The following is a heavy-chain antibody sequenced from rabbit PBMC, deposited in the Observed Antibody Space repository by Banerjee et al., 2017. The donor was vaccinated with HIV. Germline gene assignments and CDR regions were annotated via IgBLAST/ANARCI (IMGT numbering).Heavy chain of an antibody. D-gene: IGHD2-1*01. Sequence: GASLTLTCTASGIDFSSSYYMSWVRQAPGKGLEWIGCIGTGSGSTYYASWAKGRFTISKTSSTTVTLQMTSLTAADTATYFCARGYASVTDYGAFGLWGQGTLVTVS. CDR1: GIDFSSSYY. CDR2: IGTGSGST. J-gene: IGHJ3*01. V-gene: IGHV1S40*01. CDR3: ARGYASVTDYGAFGL.